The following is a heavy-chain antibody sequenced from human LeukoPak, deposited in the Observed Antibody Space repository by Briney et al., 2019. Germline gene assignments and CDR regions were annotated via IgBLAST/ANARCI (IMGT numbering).Heavy chain of an antibody. V-gene: IGHV1-2*02. CDR2: INPNNGET. J-gene: IGHJ4*02. CDR3: ARDRRVGQLGRDY. D-gene: IGHD5-18*01. Sequence: PGASVKVSCKASGYTFTGYYIHWVRQAPGQGLEWMGWINPNNGETKFAQKFQGRVTMTKDTSISTAYMELSRLRSDDTAVYYCARDRRVGQLGRDYWGQGTLVTVSS. CDR1: GYTFTGYY.